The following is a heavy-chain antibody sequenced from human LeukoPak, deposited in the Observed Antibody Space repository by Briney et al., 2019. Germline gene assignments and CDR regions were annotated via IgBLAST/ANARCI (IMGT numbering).Heavy chain of an antibody. V-gene: IGHV4-34*01. Sequence: SETLSLTCAVYGGSFSGYYWSWIRQPPGKGLEWIGEINHSGSTNYNPSLKSRVTISVDTSKNQFSLKLSSVTAADTAVYYCARLGPGSSWYARDYWGQGTLVTVSS. CDR3: ARLGPGSSWYARDY. D-gene: IGHD6-13*01. CDR2: INHSGST. CDR1: GGSFSGYY. J-gene: IGHJ4*02.